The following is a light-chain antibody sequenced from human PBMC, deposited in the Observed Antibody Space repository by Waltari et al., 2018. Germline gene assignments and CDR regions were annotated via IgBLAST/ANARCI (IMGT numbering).Light chain of an antibody. CDR1: QSVSSN. CDR2: GAS. V-gene: IGKV3-15*01. J-gene: IGKJ1*01. CDR3: QQYNNWRT. Sequence: IVMTQSPATLSVSPGERATRSCRASQSVSSNLAWYQQRPGQPPRLLIYGASTRATGIPARFSGSGSGTEFTLTISSLQSEDFAVYYCQQYNNWRTFGQGTKVEIK.